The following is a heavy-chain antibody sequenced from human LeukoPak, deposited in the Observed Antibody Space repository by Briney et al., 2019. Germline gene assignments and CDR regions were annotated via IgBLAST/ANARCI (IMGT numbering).Heavy chain of an antibody. Sequence: PVQPLDSPLASGSGGSTYYADSVKGRFTISRHNSKNTLYLQMNSLRAEDTAVYYCARDAYYDSSGKNAFDIWGQGTMVTVSS. CDR2: SGSGGST. D-gene: IGHD3-22*01. J-gene: IGHJ3*02. V-gene: IGHV3-53*04. CDR3: ARDAYYDSSGKNAFDI.